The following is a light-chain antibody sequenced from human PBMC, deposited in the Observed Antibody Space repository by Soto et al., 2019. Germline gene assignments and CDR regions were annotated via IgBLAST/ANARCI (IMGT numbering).Light chain of an antibody. Sequence: EIVLTQSPGTLSLSPGERATLSCRASQSVSSSYLAWYQQKPGEAPRLLIYGASRRATGIPDRFSGSGSGTDFTLTISRLEPEDFAVYYCQQYGGSAFTFGPGTKVDSK. CDR3: QQYGGSAFT. CDR2: GAS. CDR1: QSVSSSY. V-gene: IGKV3-20*01. J-gene: IGKJ3*01.